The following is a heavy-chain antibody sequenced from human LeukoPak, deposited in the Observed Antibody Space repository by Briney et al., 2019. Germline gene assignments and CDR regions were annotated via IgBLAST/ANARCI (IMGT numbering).Heavy chain of an antibody. D-gene: IGHD6-19*01. CDR1: GGSISTYY. V-gene: IGHV4-59*08. Sequence: SETLSLTCTVSGGSISTYYWSWIRQPPGKGLEWIGYIYYNGATDYNPSLKSRVTISVDTSKDEFSLKLSSVTAADTALYYCARRTVTNGWFRIDYWGQGSLVIVSS. J-gene: IGHJ4*02. CDR3: ARRTVTNGWFRIDY. CDR2: IYYNGAT.